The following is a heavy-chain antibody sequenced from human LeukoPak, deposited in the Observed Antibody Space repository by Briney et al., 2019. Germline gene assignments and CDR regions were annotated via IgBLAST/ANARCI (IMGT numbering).Heavy chain of an antibody. CDR2: IYYSGST. J-gene: IGHJ4*02. V-gene: IGHV4-59*01. CDR1: GGSIRSYY. CDR3: ARVNYDSSGYSYYFDH. Sequence: SETLSLTCSVSGGSIRSYYWSWIRQPPGKGLEWIGYIYYSGSTNYNPSLKSGVTISVDTSKNQFSLKLSSVTAADTAVYYCARVNYDSSGYSYYFDHWGQGALVTVPS. D-gene: IGHD3-22*01.